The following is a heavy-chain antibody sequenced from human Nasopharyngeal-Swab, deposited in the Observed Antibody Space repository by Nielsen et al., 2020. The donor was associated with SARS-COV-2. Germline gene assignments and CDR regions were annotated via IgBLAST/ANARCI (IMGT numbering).Heavy chain of an antibody. Sequence: SVKVSCKASGGTFSSYAISWVRQAPGQGLEWMGGIIPIFGTANYAQKFQGRVTITADKSTSTAYMELSSLRSEDTAMYYCARGEVRREFDPWGLGTLVTVSS. CDR2: IIPIFGTA. J-gene: IGHJ5*02. CDR3: ARGEVRREFDP. CDR1: GGTFSSYA. D-gene: IGHD3-10*01. V-gene: IGHV1-69*06.